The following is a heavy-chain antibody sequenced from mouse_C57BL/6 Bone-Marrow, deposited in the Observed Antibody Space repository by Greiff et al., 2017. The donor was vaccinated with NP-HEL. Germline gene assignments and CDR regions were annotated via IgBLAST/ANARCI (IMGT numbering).Heavy chain of an antibody. D-gene: IGHD2-3*01. Sequence: EVNVVESGGGLVQSGRSLRLSCATSGFTFSDFYMEWVRQAPGKGLEWIAASRNKANDYTTEYSASVKGRFIVSRDTSQSILYLQMNALRAEDTAIYYCARAIYDGYSFDYWGQGTTLTVSS. CDR3: ARAIYDGYSFDY. CDR2: SRNKANDYTT. J-gene: IGHJ2*01. CDR1: GFTFSDFY. V-gene: IGHV7-1*01.